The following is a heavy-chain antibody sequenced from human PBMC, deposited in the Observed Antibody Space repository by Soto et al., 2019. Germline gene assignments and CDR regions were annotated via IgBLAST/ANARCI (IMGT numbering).Heavy chain of an antibody. CDR1: GFTFSSYG. CDR2: ISYDGSNK. J-gene: IGHJ6*02. D-gene: IGHD3-3*01. Sequence: GGSLRLSCAASGFTFSSYGMHWVRQAPGKGLEWVAVISYDGSNKYYADSVKGRFTISRDNPKNTLYLQMNSLRAVDTAVYYCAKDFLAFAYAPLEWEPRDYYYYDMDVWGQGTTVTVSS. V-gene: IGHV3-30*18. CDR3: AKDFLAFAYAPLEWEPRDYYYYDMDV.